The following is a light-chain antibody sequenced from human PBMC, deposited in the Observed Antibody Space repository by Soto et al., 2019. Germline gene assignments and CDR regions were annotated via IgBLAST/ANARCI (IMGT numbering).Light chain of an antibody. V-gene: IGLV2-14*01. CDR3: SSYTSSSTLYVV. CDR1: SSDVGGYNY. CDR2: EVS. J-gene: IGLJ2*01. Sequence: QSVLTQPASVSGSPGQSITISCTGTSSDVGGYNYVSWYQQHPGKAPKLMIYEVSNRPSGVSNRFSCSKSDNTASLTISGLQAEDEADYYCSSYTSSSTLYVVFGGGTKQTVL.